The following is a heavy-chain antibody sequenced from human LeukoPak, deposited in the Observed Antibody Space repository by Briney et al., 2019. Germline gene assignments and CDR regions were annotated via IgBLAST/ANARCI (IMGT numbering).Heavy chain of an antibody. CDR1: GFTFSSYS. V-gene: IGHV3-7*01. J-gene: IGHJ5*02. CDR2: INQDGSVK. Sequence: GGSLRLSCAASGFTFSSYSMNWVRQAPGKGLEWVANINQDGSVKYYVDSVKGRFTISRDNAENSLYLQMNSLRAEDTALYFCARAGTYETTWYHWGQGTLVTVSS. D-gene: IGHD1-7*01. CDR3: ARAGTYETTWYH.